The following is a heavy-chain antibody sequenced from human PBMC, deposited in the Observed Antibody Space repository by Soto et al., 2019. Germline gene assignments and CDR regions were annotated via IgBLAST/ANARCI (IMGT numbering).Heavy chain of an antibody. Sequence: GGSLRLSCAASGFTFSSYAVHWVRKDPGKGLEWVAVISYDGSNKYYADSVKGRFTISRDNSKNTLYLQMNSLRAEDTAVYYCARPGDNSYGYDYFDYWGQGTLVTVSS. CDR2: ISYDGSNK. D-gene: IGHD5-18*01. CDR3: ARPGDNSYGYDYFDY. CDR1: GFTFSSYA. J-gene: IGHJ4*02. V-gene: IGHV3-30-3*01.